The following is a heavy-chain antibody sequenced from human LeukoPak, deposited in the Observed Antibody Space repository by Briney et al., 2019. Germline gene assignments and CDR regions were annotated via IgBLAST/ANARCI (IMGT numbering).Heavy chain of an antibody. D-gene: IGHD1-26*01. CDR1: GYTFTGYY. CDR2: INPNSGGT. V-gene: IGHV1-2*06. J-gene: IGHJ4*02. Sequence: ASVKVSCKASGYTFTGYYMHWVRQAPGQGLEWMGRINPNSGGTNYAQKFQGRVTMTRDTSISTAYMELSRLRSDDTAVYYCARVRWELRSFDYLGQGTLVTVSS. CDR3: ARVRWELRSFDY.